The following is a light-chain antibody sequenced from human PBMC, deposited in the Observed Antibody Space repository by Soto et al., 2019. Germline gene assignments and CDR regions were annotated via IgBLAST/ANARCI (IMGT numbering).Light chain of an antibody. CDR3: QSYDSSLSGYV. Sequence: QSVPTQPPSVSGAPGQRVTISCTGSSSNIGAGYDVHWYQQLPGTAPKLLIYGNSNRPSVVPDRFSGSKSCTSASLAITGLQSYDESDYYCQSYDSSLSGYVFGTGTKVTVL. J-gene: IGLJ1*01. CDR1: SSNIGAGYD. V-gene: IGLV1-40*01. CDR2: GNS.